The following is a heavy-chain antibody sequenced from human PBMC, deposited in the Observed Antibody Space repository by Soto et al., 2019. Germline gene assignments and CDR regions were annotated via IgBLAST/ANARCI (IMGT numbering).Heavy chain of an antibody. CDR3: ARDGPDGYNLGY. CDR2: IFHSGST. CDR1: GVSISSGSW. V-gene: IGHV4-4*02. D-gene: IGHD5-12*01. J-gene: IGHJ4*02. Sequence: QMQESGPGLVEPSGTLSLTCDVSGVSISSGSWWSWVRQPPGKGLEWIGEIFHSGSTKYNPSLKSRVTISVDNSKSHFSLRVTSVTAADTAVYYCARDGPDGYNLGYWGQGTLVTVSS.